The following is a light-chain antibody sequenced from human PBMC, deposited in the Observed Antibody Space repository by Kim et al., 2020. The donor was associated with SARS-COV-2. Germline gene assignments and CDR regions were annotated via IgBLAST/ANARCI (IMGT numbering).Light chain of an antibody. CDR3: QQYNNWPQVT. V-gene: IGKV3-15*01. CDR1: QSVSSN. J-gene: IGKJ4*01. CDR2: GAS. Sequence: EIVMTQSPATLSVSPGERATLSCRASQSVSSNLAWYQQKPGQAPRLLIYGASTRATGIPARFSGSWSGTEFTLTISSLQSEDFAVYYCQQYNNWPQVTFGGGTKVDIK.